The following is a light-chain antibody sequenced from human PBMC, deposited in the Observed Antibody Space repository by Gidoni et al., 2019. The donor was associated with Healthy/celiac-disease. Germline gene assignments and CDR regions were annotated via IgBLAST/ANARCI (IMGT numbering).Light chain of an antibody. CDR1: QSISSY. Sequence: DIQLTQSPSSLSASVGDRVTIPCRASQSISSYLNWYQQKPGKATTLLIYAASRLESGVPSRFSGSGSGTDFTLTISSLQPEDFATYYCQQSYSTLWTFGQGTKVEIK. CDR3: QQSYSTLWT. J-gene: IGKJ1*01. CDR2: AAS. V-gene: IGKV1-39*01.